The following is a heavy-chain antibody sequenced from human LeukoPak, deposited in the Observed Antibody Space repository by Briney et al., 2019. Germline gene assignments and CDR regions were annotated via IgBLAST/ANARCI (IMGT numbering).Heavy chain of an antibody. J-gene: IGHJ4*02. V-gene: IGHV4-61*02. D-gene: IGHD6-25*01. CDR2: IYTSGST. CDR1: GGYISSGSYS. CDR3: ASGLGAARSYFEY. Sequence: SETLSLTCTVSGGYISSGSYSWSWIRQPAGKGLEWIGRIYTSGSTNYNPSLKSRVTISVDTSKNQFSLKLSSVTAADTAVYYCASGLGAARSYFEYWGQGTLVTVSS.